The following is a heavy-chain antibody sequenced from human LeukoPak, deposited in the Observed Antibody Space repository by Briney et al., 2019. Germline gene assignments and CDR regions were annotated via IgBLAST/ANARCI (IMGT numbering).Heavy chain of an antibody. V-gene: IGHV3-15*07. Sequence: GGSLRLSCATSGFTFTNAWMNWVRQAPGKGLEWVGRIKSKADGETIDYAAPVKGRFTFSRDDSKNTLYLQMNSLKSEDTAVYYCSTLTSRGLSDSWGQGTLVTVSS. CDR2: IKSKADGETI. D-gene: IGHD1-20*01. CDR3: STLTSRGLSDS. J-gene: IGHJ4*02. CDR1: GFTFTNAW.